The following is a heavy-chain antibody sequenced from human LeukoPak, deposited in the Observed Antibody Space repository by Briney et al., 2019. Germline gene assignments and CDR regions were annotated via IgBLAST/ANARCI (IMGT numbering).Heavy chain of an antibody. V-gene: IGHV3-21*01. CDR3: AREVLVASSDCFDC. J-gene: IGHJ4*02. CDR2: ISSSSDYI. Sequence: PGGSLRLSCAASGFTFSSYSMNWVRQAPGKGLEWVSYISSSSDYIYYADSVEGRFTISRGNAKNSLYLQLNSLRAEDTAMYFCAREVLVASSDCFDCWGQGTLVTVSS. D-gene: IGHD2-15*01. CDR1: GFTFSSYS.